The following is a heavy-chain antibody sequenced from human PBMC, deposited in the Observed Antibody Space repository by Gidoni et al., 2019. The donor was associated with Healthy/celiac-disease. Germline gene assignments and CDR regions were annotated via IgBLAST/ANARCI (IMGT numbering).Heavy chain of an antibody. Sequence: QLQLQESGPGLVKPSETLSLTCTVSGGSISSSSYSGGWIRQPPGKGLEWIGSIYYSGSTYYNPSLKSRVTISVDTSKNQFSLKLSSVTAADTAVYYCARDSDNYYGSGSYSWFDPWGQGTLVTVSS. V-gene: IGHV4-39*07. CDR1: GGSISSSSYS. J-gene: IGHJ5*02. CDR3: ARDSDNYYGSGSYSWFDP. D-gene: IGHD3-10*01. CDR2: IYYSGST.